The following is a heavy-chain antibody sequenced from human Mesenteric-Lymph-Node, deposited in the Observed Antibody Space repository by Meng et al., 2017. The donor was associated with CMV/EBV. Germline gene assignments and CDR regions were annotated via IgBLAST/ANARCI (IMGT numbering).Heavy chain of an antibody. V-gene: IGHV3-11*04. CDR2: ISSSGSTI. CDR1: GSTFSDYY. D-gene: IGHD3-3*01. J-gene: IGHJ6*02. CDR3: AKDRLLERGYYYGMDV. Sequence: GGSLRLSCAASGSTFSDYYMSWIRQAPGKGLEWVSYISSSGSTIYYADSVKGRFTISRDNSKNTLYLQMNSLRAEDTAVYYCAKDRLLERGYYYGMDVWGQGTTVTVSS.